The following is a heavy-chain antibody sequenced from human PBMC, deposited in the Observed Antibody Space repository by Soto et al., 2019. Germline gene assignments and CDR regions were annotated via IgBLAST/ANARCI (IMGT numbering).Heavy chain of an antibody. CDR1: GDSLTSYY. D-gene: IGHD3-9*01. J-gene: IGHJ5*02. Sequence: QAQLQESGPGLVKTSETLSITCSVSGDSLTSYYWTWVRQLPGKGLESIGYINYTGKTNYNPSLKCRVTISMDLYKIQFSRALRSPTAADTAVYYCARIILTGYYGLEPWGQGALVILSA. CDR2: INYTGKT. CDR3: ARIILTGYYGLEP. V-gene: IGHV4-59*01.